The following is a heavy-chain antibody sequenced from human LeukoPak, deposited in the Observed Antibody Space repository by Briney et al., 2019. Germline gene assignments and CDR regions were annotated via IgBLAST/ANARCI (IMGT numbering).Heavy chain of an antibody. CDR2: IYHSGST. D-gene: IGHD3-10*01. CDR1: GYSISSGYY. V-gene: IGHV4-38-2*02. J-gene: IGHJ4*02. Sequence: PSETLSLTCTVSGYSISSGYYWGWIRQPPGKGLEWIGSIYHSGSTYYNPSLKSRVTISVDTSKNQFSLKLSSVTAADTAVYYCARGWKRVVRGVGYYFDYWGQGTLVTVSS. CDR3: ARGWKRVVRGVGYYFDY.